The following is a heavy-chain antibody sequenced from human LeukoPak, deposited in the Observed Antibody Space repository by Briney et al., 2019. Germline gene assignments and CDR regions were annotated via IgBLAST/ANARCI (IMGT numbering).Heavy chain of an antibody. D-gene: IGHD2-15*01. V-gene: IGHV1-69*13. CDR1: GGTSSSYA. Sequence: ASVKVSCKASGGTSSSYAISWVRQAPGQGLEWMGGIIPIFRTANYAQKFQGRVTITADESTSTAYMELSSLRSEDTAVYYCARGLGYCSGGSCYGDYYYGMDVWGKGTTVTVSS. CDR2: IIPIFRTA. CDR3: ARGLGYCSGGSCYGDYYYGMDV. J-gene: IGHJ6*04.